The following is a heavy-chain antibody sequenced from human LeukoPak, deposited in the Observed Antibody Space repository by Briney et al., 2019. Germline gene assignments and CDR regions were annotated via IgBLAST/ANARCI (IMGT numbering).Heavy chain of an antibody. CDR1: GFTFDNDG. CDR2: INWKGSRT. Sequence: GGSLRLSCAASGFTFDNDGMSWVRQVPGKGLEWVSGINWKGSRTGYADSVKGRFTISRDNAKNSLYLQMNSLRAEDTAVYYCARGRDIVVVVVATRSNWFDPWGQGTLVTVSS. J-gene: IGHJ5*02. D-gene: IGHD2-15*01. V-gene: IGHV3-20*04. CDR3: ARGRDIVVVVVATRSNWFDP.